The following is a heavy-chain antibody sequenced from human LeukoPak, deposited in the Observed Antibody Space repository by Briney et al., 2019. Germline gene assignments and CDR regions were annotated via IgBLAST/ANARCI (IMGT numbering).Heavy chain of an antibody. CDR2: VNLGDSDT. Sequence: GESLKISCKGSRYSFTSYWIGWVRQMPGKGLEWMGVVNLGDSDTRYSPSFRGQVIISADKSISTAYLQWSSLKASDTAMYYCASYDSSGYYFDYWGQGTLVTVSS. V-gene: IGHV5-51*01. CDR1: RYSFTSYW. J-gene: IGHJ4*02. D-gene: IGHD3-22*01. CDR3: ASYDSSGYYFDY.